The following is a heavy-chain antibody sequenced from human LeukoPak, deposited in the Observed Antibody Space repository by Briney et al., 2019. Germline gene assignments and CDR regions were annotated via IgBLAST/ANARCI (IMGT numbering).Heavy chain of an antibody. CDR3: ATPVGGVWSFDY. V-gene: IGHV3-7*01. CDR2: IKQDESGK. CDR1: GFTFSNYW. Sequence: GGSLRLSCAASGFTFSNYWMTWVRQAPGTGLEWVANIKQDESGKYYVDSVKGRFTVSRDNSKNSVYPQMNSLRAEDTAMYYCATPVGGVWSFDYWGQGTLVTVSS. J-gene: IGHJ4*02. D-gene: IGHD2-15*01.